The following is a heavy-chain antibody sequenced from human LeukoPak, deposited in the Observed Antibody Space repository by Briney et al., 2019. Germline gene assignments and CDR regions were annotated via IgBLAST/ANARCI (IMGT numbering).Heavy chain of an antibody. D-gene: IGHD3-3*01. V-gene: IGHV3-7*01. CDR2: ITQHGSEP. CDR3: ARDDNWRPCEY. CDR1: GSTFSNDL. J-gene: IGHJ4*02. Sequence: PGGSLRLSCAASGSTFSNDLMIWVREAPGKGLEGVGKITQHGSEPYYGASLKGRFTISRHNSKTTLYLHMHRLTAEDPAVYYCARDDNWRPCEYWGQGILVTVSS.